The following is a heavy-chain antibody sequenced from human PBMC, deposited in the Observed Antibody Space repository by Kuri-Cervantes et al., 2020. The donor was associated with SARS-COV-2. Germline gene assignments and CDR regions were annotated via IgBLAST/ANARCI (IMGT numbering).Heavy chain of an antibody. J-gene: IGHJ6*02. CDR3: ARRAPQEYYYYYYGMDV. CDR1: GGSISSSNW. Sequence: SETLSLTCAVSGGSISSSNWWSWVRQPPGKGLEWIGEIYHSGSTNYNPSLKSRVTISEDKSKNQFSLKLSSVTAADTAVYYCARRAPQEYYYYYYGMDVWGQGTTVTVSS. V-gene: IGHV4-4*02. CDR2: IYHSGST. D-gene: IGHD2/OR15-2a*01.